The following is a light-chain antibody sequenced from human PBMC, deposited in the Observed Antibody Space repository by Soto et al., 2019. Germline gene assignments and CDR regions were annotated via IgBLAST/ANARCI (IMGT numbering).Light chain of an antibody. Sequence: AIQMTQSPSSLSASVGDRVTISCRASQGIGNALGWYQQKPGKAPKVLIYGASNLQSGVPPRFSGSGSGTDFTLDISSLQPEDSATYYCLQDINYPWTFGQGPKVDIK. CDR3: LQDINYPWT. CDR1: QGIGNA. V-gene: IGKV1-6*01. J-gene: IGKJ1*01. CDR2: GAS.